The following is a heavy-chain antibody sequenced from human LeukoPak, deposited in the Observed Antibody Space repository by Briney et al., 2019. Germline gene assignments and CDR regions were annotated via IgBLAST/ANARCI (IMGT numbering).Heavy chain of an antibody. CDR1: GYTFTIYP. V-gene: IGHV1-18*01. J-gene: IGHJ4*02. CDR2: ISAYNGNT. D-gene: IGHD3-22*01. CDR3: ARDSYDSSGNYLDY. Sequence: ASVKVSCKTSGYTFTIYPINWVRQAPGQGLEWMGWISAYNGNTKYAQKLQGRDTMTTDTSTSTSYMELRSLRFDDTAVYYCARDSYDSSGNYLDYWGQGTLVTVSS.